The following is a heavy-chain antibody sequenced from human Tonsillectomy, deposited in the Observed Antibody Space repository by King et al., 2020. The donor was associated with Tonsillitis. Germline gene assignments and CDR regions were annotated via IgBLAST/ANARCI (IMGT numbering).Heavy chain of an antibody. D-gene: IGHD3-10*01. CDR2: IKQDGSEK. CDR3: ARLGTRISMIRGVILYY. J-gene: IGHJ4*02. V-gene: IGHV3-7*03. Sequence: DVQLVESGGGLVQPGGSLRLSCAASGFIFSSYWMSWVRQAPGKGLEWVANIKQDGSEKYYVDSVKGRFTISRDNAKNSLYLQMNSLRAEDTAVYYCARLGTRISMIRGVILYYWGQGTPVTVSS. CDR1: GFIFSSYW.